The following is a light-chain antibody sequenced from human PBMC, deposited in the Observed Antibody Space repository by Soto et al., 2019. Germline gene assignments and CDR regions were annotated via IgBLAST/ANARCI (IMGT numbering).Light chain of an antibody. Sequence: EIVMTQSPATLAVSSGDTATLSCRASQSLGDNVAWYQQLPGQAPRLLIFRASSRAKGVPARFSASGSGTEFTLTISGLQSEDFAVYYCHQYNNWHPWTFGPGTKVDIK. J-gene: IGKJ1*01. CDR2: RAS. CDR3: HQYNNWHPWT. V-gene: IGKV3-15*01. CDR1: QSLGDN.